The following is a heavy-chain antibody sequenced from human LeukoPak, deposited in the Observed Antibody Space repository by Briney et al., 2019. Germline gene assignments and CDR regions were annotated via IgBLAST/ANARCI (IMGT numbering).Heavy chain of an antibody. CDR2: IYYSGST. V-gene: IGHV4-39*07. CDR1: GGSIGSSSYY. J-gene: IGHJ4*02. D-gene: IGHD6-13*01. CDR3: ARVIAAAGNFDY. Sequence: SETLSLTCTVSGGSIGSSSYYWGWIRQPPGKGLEWIGSIYYSGSTYYNPSLKSRVTISVDTSKNQFSLKLSSVTAADTAVYYCARVIAAAGNFDYWGQGTLVTVSS.